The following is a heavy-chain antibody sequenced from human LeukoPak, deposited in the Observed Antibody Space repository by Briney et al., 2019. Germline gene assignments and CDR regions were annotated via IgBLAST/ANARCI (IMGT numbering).Heavy chain of an antibody. CDR2: IYYSGST. V-gene: IGHV4-59*12. CDR1: GGSISSYY. CDR3: ARVFTHQDAFDI. Sequence: SETLSLTCTVSGGSISSYYWSWIRQPPGKGLEWIGYIYYSGSTNYNPSLKSRVTISVDTSKNQFSLKLSSVTAADTAVYYCARVFTHQDAFDIWGQGTMVTVSS. J-gene: IGHJ3*02. D-gene: IGHD3-3*01.